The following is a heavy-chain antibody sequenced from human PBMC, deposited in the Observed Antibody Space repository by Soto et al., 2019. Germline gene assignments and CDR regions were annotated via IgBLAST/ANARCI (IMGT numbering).Heavy chain of an antibody. CDR2: IYPGDSDT. CDR1: GYSFTSYW. D-gene: IGHD3-9*01. Sequence: PGESLKISCKGSGYSFTSYWIGWVRQMPGKGLEWMGTIYPGDSDTRYSPSFQGQVTISADKSISTAYLQWSSLKASDTAMYYCARQHYDILTGYQLYYGMDVWGQGTTVTVSS. J-gene: IGHJ6*02. V-gene: IGHV5-51*01. CDR3: ARQHYDILTGYQLYYGMDV.